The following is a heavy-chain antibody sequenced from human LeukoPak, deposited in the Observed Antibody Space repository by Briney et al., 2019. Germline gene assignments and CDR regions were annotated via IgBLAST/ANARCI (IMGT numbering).Heavy chain of an antibody. CDR1: GFTFSSYA. V-gene: IGHV3-30*04. CDR2: ISYDGSNK. Sequence: PGRSLRLSCAASGFTFSSYAMHWVRQAPGKGLEWVAVISYDGSNKYYADSVKGRFTISRDNSKNTLYLQMNSLRAEDTAVYYCARDSSSWVSVFDYWGQGTLVTVSS. J-gene: IGHJ4*02. CDR3: ARDSSSWVSVFDY. D-gene: IGHD6-13*01.